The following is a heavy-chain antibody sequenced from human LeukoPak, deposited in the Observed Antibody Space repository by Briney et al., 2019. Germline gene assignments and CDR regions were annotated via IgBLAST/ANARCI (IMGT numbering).Heavy chain of an antibody. CDR3: AREKTVAHFDY. CDR2: IIPILGIA. J-gene: IGHJ4*02. V-gene: IGHV1-69*04. Sequence: SVKVSCKASGGTSSSYTISWVRQAPGQGLEWMGRIIPILGIANYAQKFQGRVTITADKSTSTAYMELSSLRSEDTAVYYCAREKTVAHFDYWGQGTLVTVSS. D-gene: IGHD4-23*01. CDR1: GGTSSSYT.